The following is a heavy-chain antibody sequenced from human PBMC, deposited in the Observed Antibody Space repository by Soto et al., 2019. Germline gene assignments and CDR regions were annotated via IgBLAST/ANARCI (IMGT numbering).Heavy chain of an antibody. D-gene: IGHD6-13*01. CDR3: ASENIAAAGCYFDY. J-gene: IGHJ4*02. CDR2: INHSGST. CDR1: GGSFSGYY. Sequence: PSETLSLTCAVYGGSFSGYYWSWIRQPPGKGLEWIGEINHSGSTNYNPSLKSRVTISVDTSKNQFSLKLSSVTAADTAVYYCASENIAAAGCYFDYWGQGTLVTVSS. V-gene: IGHV4-34*01.